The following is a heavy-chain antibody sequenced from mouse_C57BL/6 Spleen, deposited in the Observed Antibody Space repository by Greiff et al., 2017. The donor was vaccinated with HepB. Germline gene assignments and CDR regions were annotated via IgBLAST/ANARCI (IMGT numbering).Heavy chain of an antibody. CDR1: GYTFTSYT. CDR2: INPSSGYT. D-gene: IGHD2-1*01. CDR3: APIYYGNYENAMDY. V-gene: IGHV1-4*01. J-gene: IGHJ4*01. Sequence: QVQLQQSGAELARPGASVKMSCKASGYTFTSYTMHWVKQRPGQGLEWIGYINPSSGYTKYNQKFKDKATLTADKSSSTAYMQLSSLTSEDSAVYYCAPIYYGNYENAMDYWGQGTSVTVSS.